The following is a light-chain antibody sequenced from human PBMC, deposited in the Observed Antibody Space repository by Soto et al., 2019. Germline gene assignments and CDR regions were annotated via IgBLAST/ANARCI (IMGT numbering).Light chain of an antibody. CDR3: QQYNDWPFT. V-gene: IGKV3-15*01. J-gene: IGKJ3*01. CDR2: SAS. CDR1: QSVSSN. Sequence: RVMTQSPAPLSVSPGERATLSCRASQSVSSNLAWYQQKPGQAPRLLIYSASTRATGIPARFSGSGSGTEFTLTISSLQSEDFAVYYCQQYNDWPFTFGPGTTVDFK.